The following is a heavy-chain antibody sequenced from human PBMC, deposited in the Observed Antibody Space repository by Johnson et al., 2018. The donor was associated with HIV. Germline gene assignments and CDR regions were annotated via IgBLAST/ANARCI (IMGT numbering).Heavy chain of an antibody. CDR2: VSWNNGTI. V-gene: IGHV3-20*04. Sequence: VQLVESGGGLVQPGGSLRLSCAASGFTFTYYAMSWVRQAPGKGLEWVSGVSWNNGTIGYADSVMGRFTISRDNSKNSLYLQMNSLRAEDTAVYYCAREVAGDYGDSPGAFDIWGQGTMVTVSS. CDR3: AREVAGDYGDSPGAFDI. D-gene: IGHD4-17*01. CDR1: GFTFTYYA. J-gene: IGHJ3*02.